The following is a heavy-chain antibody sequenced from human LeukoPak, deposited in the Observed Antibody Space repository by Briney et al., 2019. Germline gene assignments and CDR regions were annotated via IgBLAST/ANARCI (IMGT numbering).Heavy chain of an antibody. V-gene: IGHV3-23*01. Sequence: GGSLRLSCATSGFRFSNFAMSWVRQAPGKGLEWVSLIIGSSGDTLYADSVKGRFTISRDISKNRLYLQMNSLRAEDTALYYCAKGAYDYIEMGYFDDWGQGTLVTVSS. J-gene: IGHJ4*02. CDR3: AKGAYDYIEMGYFDD. D-gene: IGHD5-12*01. CDR1: GFRFSNFA. CDR2: IIGSSGDT.